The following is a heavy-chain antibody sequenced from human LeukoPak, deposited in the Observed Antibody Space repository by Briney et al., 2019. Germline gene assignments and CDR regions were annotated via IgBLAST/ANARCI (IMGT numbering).Heavy chain of an antibody. Sequence: PSETLSLTCAVYGGSFSGYYWSWIRQPPGKGLEWIGEINHSGSTNYNPSLKSRVTISVDTSKNQFSLKLSSVTAADTAVYYCAGGYSYGNAFDIWGQGTMVTVSS. V-gene: IGHV4-34*01. CDR3: AGGYSYGNAFDI. D-gene: IGHD5-18*01. J-gene: IGHJ3*02. CDR2: INHSGST. CDR1: GGSFSGYY.